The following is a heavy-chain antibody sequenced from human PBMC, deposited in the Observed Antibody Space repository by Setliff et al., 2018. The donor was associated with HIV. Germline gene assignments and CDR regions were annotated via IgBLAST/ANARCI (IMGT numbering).Heavy chain of an antibody. CDR1: RGTSSTYA. J-gene: IGHJ3*01. CDR2: FIPVLDIT. V-gene: IGHV1-69*10. Sequence: GASVKVSCKASRGTSSTYAINWVRQAPGQGLEWMGQFIPVLDITNYAQKFQGTVTINADKSTNTMYLELRSLRPEDTAMYYCAGPRGDEAFDVWGQGTMVTVSS. D-gene: IGHD3-10*01. CDR3: AGPRGDEAFDV.